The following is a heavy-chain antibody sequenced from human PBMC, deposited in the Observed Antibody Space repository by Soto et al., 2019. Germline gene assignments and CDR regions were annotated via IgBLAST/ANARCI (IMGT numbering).Heavy chain of an antibody. D-gene: IGHD2-15*01. CDR2: IYNSGNT. CDR3: ASNLGVSGGNDY. CDR1: GGSISSNY. J-gene: IGHJ4*02. V-gene: IGHV4-59*08. Sequence: QVQLQESGPGLVKPSETLSLSCSVSGGSISSNYWSWIRQPPGKGLEWIGYIYNSGNTNYNPSLRSRVTISIDTSKNQLSLTLSSVTAADTAVYYCASNLGVSGGNDYWGQGTLVTVSS.